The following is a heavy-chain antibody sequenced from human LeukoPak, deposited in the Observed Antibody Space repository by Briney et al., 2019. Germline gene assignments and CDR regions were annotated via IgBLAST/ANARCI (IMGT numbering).Heavy chain of an antibody. CDR1: EFSVGSNY. Sequence: GGSLRLSCAASEFSVGSNYMTWVRQAPGKGLEWVSLIYSGGSTYYADSVKGRFTISRDNSKNTLYLQMNSLRAEDTAVYYCARVEWFGGDIDYWGQGTLVTVSS. V-gene: IGHV3-66*01. D-gene: IGHD3-10*01. J-gene: IGHJ4*02. CDR2: IYSGGST. CDR3: ARVEWFGGDIDY.